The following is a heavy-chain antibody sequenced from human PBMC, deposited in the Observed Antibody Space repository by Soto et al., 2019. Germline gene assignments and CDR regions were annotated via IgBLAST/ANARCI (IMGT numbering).Heavy chain of an antibody. CDR3: ARQGAPTYYVILTGYFDSTPGYYYGMDV. CDR2: IYYSGST. Sequence: SETLSLTCTVSGGSISSYYWSWIRQPPGKGLEWIGYIYYSGSTNYNPSLKSRVTISVDTSKNQFSLKLSSVTAADTAVYYCARQGAPTYYVILTGYFDSTPGYYYGMDVGAQGTTVTVSS. CDR1: GGSISSYY. D-gene: IGHD3-9*01. J-gene: IGHJ6*02. V-gene: IGHV4-59*08.